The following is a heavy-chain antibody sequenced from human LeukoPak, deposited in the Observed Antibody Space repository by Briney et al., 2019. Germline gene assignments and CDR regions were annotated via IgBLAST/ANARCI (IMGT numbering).Heavy chain of an antibody. J-gene: IGHJ4*02. V-gene: IGHV3-15*01. Sequence: GGSLRLSCAASGFTFSNAWMSWVRQAPGKGLEWVGRIKSNTDGGTTDYAAAVKGRFTISRDDSKTTLYLQMNSLKTDDTAVYYCTTTDYWGQGTLVTVSS. CDR2: IKSNTDGGTT. CDR1: GFTFSNAW. CDR3: TTTDY.